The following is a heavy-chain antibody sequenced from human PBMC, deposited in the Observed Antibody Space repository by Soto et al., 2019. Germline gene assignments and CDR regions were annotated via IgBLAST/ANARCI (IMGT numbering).Heavy chain of an antibody. CDR3: ARDGPRWGGWFDP. Sequence: QVQLQESGPGLVKPSQTLSLTCTVSGGSISSGDYYWSWIRQPPGKGLEWIGYIYYSGSTSNNPSLKSRVTISVDTSKNQFSLKLSSVTDADTAVYYCARDGPRWGGWFDPWGQGTLVTVSS. CDR2: IYYSGST. J-gene: IGHJ5*02. CDR1: GGSISSGDYY. V-gene: IGHV4-30-4*01. D-gene: IGHD3-16*01.